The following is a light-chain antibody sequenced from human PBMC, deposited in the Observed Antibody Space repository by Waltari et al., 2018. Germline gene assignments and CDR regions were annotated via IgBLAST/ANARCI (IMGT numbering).Light chain of an antibody. V-gene: IGKV1-5*03. CDR2: KAS. CDR1: QSVKNN. J-gene: IGKJ4*01. CDR3: QEYDSLPVT. Sequence: DIQMTQSPSTLSASVGDRITITCRTSQSVKNNLALYQQKPGKAPKVLIHKASRLEGGVPSRFSGSGYGTEFTLSISILQPDDFATYYCQEYDSLPVTFGGGTRVEIK.